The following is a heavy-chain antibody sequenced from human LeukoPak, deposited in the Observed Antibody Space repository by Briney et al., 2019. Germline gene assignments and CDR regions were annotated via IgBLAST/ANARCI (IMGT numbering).Heavy chain of an antibody. CDR3: ARDRGYCSSTSCYTFDY. J-gene: IGHJ4*02. D-gene: IGHD2-2*02. V-gene: IGHV1-8*03. Sequence: ASVKVSCKASGYTFTSYDINWVRQATGQGLEWMGWMNPNSGNTGYAQKFQGRVTITRNTSISTAYMELSSLRSEDTAVYYCARDRGYCSSTSCYTFDYGGQGTLVTVPS. CDR2: MNPNSGNT. CDR1: GYTFTSYD.